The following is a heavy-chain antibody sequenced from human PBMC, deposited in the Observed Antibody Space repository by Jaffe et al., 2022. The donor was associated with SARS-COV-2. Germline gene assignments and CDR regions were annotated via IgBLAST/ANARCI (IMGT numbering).Heavy chain of an antibody. J-gene: IGHJ6*02. Sequence: EVQLVESGGGLVQPGGSLRLSCAASGFTFSSYWMSWVRQAPGKGLEWVANIKQDGSEKYYVDSVKGRFTISRDNAKNSLYLQMNSLRAEDTAVYYCARGVYCSGGSCYHYYYGMDVWGQGTTVTVSS. D-gene: IGHD2-15*01. CDR2: IKQDGSEK. CDR1: GFTFSSYW. CDR3: ARGVYCSGGSCYHYYYGMDV. V-gene: IGHV3-7*01.